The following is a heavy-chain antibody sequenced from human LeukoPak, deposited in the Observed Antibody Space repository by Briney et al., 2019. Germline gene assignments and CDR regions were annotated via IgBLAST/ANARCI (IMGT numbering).Heavy chain of an antibody. J-gene: IGHJ4*02. CDR1: GFTFSSYE. D-gene: IGHD7-27*01. V-gene: IGHV3-48*03. CDR2: ISSSGSTI. CDR3: ARATGVLGDY. Sequence: GGSLRLSCAASGFTFSSYEMNWVRQAPGKGLEWVSYISSSGSTIHYADSVKGRFTISRDNAKNSLYLQMNSLRAEDTAVYYCARATGVLGDYWGQGTLVTVSS.